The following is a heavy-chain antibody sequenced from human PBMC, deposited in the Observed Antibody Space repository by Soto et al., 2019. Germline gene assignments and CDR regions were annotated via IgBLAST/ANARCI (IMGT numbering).Heavy chain of an antibody. V-gene: IGHV4-34*01. J-gene: IGHJ5*02. Sequence: SETLSLTCAVYGGSFSGYYWSWIRQPPGKGLEWIGEINHSGSTNYNPSLKSRVTISVDTSKNQFSLKLSSVTAADTAVYYCARSTYDFWSGYYSRWFDPWGQGTLVTVSS. CDR1: GGSFSGYY. CDR2: INHSGST. CDR3: ARSTYDFWSGYYSRWFDP. D-gene: IGHD3-3*01.